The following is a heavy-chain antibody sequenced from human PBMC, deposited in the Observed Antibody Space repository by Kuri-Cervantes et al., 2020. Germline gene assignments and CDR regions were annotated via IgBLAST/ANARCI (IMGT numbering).Heavy chain of an antibody. J-gene: IGHJ3*02. CDR2: ISYDGSNE. D-gene: IGHD3-9*01. CDR1: GFTFSTHG. V-gene: IGHV3-30*03. Sequence: GGSLRLSCAASGFTFSTHGMHWVRQAPGKGLEWVAVISYDGSNEYYADSVKGRFTISRDNAKNSLYLQMNSLRAEDTAVYYCARDEPDYDILTGSWYAFDIWGQGTMVTVSS. CDR3: ARDEPDYDILTGSWYAFDI.